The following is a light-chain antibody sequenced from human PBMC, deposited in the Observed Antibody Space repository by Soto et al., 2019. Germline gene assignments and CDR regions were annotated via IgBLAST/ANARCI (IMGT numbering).Light chain of an antibody. CDR1: SSNIGAGYD. CDR3: QSYDNSLSGSKV. V-gene: IGLV1-40*01. Sequence: QSALPQPPSVSGAPGQRVTISCTGSSSNIGAGYDVHWYQQVPGTAPKLLIYGNNNRPSGVPDRFSGSKSGTSASLAITGLQAEDEADYYCQSYDNSLSGSKVFGGGTKLTVL. CDR2: GNN. J-gene: IGLJ3*02.